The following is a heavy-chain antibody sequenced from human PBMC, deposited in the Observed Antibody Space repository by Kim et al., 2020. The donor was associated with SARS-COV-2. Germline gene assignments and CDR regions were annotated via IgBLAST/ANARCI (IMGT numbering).Heavy chain of an antibody. CDR1: GGTFSSYA. CDR2: IIPIFGTA. D-gene: IGHD3-22*01. Sequence: SVKVSCKASGGTFSSYAISWVRQAPGQGLEWMGGIIPIFGTANYAQKFQGRVTITADESTSTAYMELSSLRSEDTAVYYCARDLSDYYDSSGYNYWYFDLWGRGTLVTVSS. V-gene: IGHV1-69*13. CDR3: ARDLSDYYDSSGYNYWYFDL. J-gene: IGHJ2*01.